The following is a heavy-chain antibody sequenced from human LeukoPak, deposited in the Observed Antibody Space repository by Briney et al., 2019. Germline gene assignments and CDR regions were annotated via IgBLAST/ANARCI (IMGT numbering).Heavy chain of an antibody. D-gene: IGHD2-2*01. CDR2: ISSSGDYTYDYT. Sequence: GGSLRLSCAASGFTFSSYAMSWVRQAPGKGLEWVSVISSSGDYTYDYTYYADSVKGRFTISRDNSKNTLYLQMNSLRAEDTAVYYCAKDPNPIYCSSPSCSLHWGQGTLVTVSS. V-gene: IGHV3-23*01. CDR1: GFTFSSYA. CDR3: AKDPNPIYCSSPSCSLH. J-gene: IGHJ4*02.